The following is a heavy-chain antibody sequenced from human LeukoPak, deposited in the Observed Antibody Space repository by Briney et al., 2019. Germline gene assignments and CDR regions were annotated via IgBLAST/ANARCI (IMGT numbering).Heavy chain of an antibody. D-gene: IGHD3-22*01. CDR3: ARAVAFYDSSAIH. Sequence: GGSLRLSCAASGFTFSNYWMHWVRQAPGKGLVWVSRINSDGSSTNYADSVKGRFTISRDNAKNTLYLQMNSLRAEDTAVYYCARAVAFYDSSAIHWGQGTLVTVSS. V-gene: IGHV3-74*01. J-gene: IGHJ4*02. CDR1: GFTFSNYW. CDR2: INSDGSST.